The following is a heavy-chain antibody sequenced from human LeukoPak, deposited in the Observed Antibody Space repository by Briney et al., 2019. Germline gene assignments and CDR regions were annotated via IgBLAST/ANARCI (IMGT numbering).Heavy chain of an antibody. D-gene: IGHD5-18*01. V-gene: IGHV4-39*01. CDR2: IYYSGSA. Sequence: SETLSLTCTVSGGSISSSSYYWGWIRQPPGKGLEWIGSIYYSGSAYYNPSLKSRVTISVDTSKNQFSLKLSSVTAADTAVYYCARGARYSYGYCAFDIWGQGTMVTVSS. J-gene: IGHJ3*02. CDR3: ARGARYSYGYCAFDI. CDR1: GGSISSSSYY.